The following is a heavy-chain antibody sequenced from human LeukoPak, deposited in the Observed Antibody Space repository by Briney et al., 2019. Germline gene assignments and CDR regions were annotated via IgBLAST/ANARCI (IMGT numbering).Heavy chain of an antibody. CDR2: INPNSGGT. Sequence: GASVKVSCKASGYTFTGYYMHWVRQAPGQGLEWMGWINPNSGGTNYAQKFQGRVTMTRDTSISTAYMELSRLRSDDTAVYYCARGVMMVRGVITNWFDPWGQGTLVTVSS. J-gene: IGHJ5*02. CDR1: GYTFTGYY. CDR3: ARGVMMVRGVITNWFDP. V-gene: IGHV1-2*02. D-gene: IGHD3-10*01.